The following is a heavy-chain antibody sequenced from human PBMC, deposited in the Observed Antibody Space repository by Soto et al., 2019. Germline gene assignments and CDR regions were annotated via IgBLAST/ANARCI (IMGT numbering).Heavy chain of an antibody. V-gene: IGHV1-69*13. CDR1: GGTFSSYA. D-gene: IGHD6-19*01. CDR3: AKIADPGSGWYAHADY. J-gene: IGHJ4*02. CDR2: IIPIFGTA. Sequence: SVKVSCKASGGTFSSYAISWVRQAPGQGLEWMGGIIPIFGTANYAQKFQGRVTITADESTSTAYMELSSLRSEDTAVYYCAKIADPGSGWYAHADYWGQGTLVTVSS.